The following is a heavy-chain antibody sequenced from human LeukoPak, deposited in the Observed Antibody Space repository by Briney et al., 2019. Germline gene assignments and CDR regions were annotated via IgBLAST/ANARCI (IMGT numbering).Heavy chain of an antibody. Sequence: VASVKVSCKASGYTFTVYYMHWVRPAPGQGLEWMGWINPNSGGTNYAQKFQGRVTMTRDTSISTAYMELSRLRSDDTAVYYCAREGVTMARGVTYYFDYWGQGTLVTVSS. CDR2: INPNSGGT. V-gene: IGHV1-2*02. J-gene: IGHJ4*02. D-gene: IGHD3-10*01. CDR1: GYTFTVYY. CDR3: AREGVTMARGVTYYFDY.